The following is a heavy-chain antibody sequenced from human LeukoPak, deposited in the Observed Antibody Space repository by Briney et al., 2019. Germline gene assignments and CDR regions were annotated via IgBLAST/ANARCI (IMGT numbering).Heavy chain of an antibody. Sequence: SVKVSCKASGGTFSSYAISWVRQAPGQGLEWMGGIIPIFGTANYAQKFQGRVTITADESTSTAYMELSSLRSEDTAVYYCARVIQHIVVVTAMYDAFDIWGQGTVVTVSS. CDR1: GGTFSSYA. J-gene: IGHJ3*02. D-gene: IGHD2-21*02. CDR2: IIPIFGTA. V-gene: IGHV1-69*13. CDR3: ARVIQHIVVVTAMYDAFDI.